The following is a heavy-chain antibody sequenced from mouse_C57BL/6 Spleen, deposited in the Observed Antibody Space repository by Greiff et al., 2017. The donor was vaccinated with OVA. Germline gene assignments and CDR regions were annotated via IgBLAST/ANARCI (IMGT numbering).Heavy chain of an antibody. CDR3: ARGRGWSDYYAMDY. CDR1: GYTFTSYW. CDR2: IDPSDSET. J-gene: IGHJ4*01. V-gene: IGHV1-52*01. Sequence: QVQLQQPGAELVRPGSSVKLSCKASGYTFTSYWMHWVKQRPIQGLEWIGNIDPSDSETHYNQKFKDKATLTVDKSSSTAYMQLSSLTSEDSAVYYCARGRGWSDYYAMDYWGQGTSVTVSS. D-gene: IGHD2-3*01.